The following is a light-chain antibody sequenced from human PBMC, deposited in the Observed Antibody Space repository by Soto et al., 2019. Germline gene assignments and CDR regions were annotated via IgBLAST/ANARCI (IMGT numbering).Light chain of an antibody. CDR3: LLYYGGQLGV. CDR1: TGAVTSGYY. J-gene: IGLJ2*01. CDR2: STS. V-gene: IGLV7-43*01. Sequence: QAVVTQEPSLTVCPGGTVSLTCASSTGAVTSGYYPNWFQQKPGQAPRALIYSTSNKYSWTPARFSGSLLGGKAALTLSGVQPEDEAEYYCLLYYGGQLGVFGGGTKVTVL.